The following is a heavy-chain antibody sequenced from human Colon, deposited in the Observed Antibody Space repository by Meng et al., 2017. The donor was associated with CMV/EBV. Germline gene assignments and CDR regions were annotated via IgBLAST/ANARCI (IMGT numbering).Heavy chain of an antibody. J-gene: IGHJ4*02. V-gene: IGHV3-30*02. D-gene: IGHD3-10*01. CDR1: EFIFNYYG. Sequence: GESLKISCAAPEFIFNYYGMHWLRQAPGKGLEWLSFIDIDGTQRHNADIVWGRFIVSKDKLKNTVFLEMNSLRVGDTAVYYCVGHQGGPRDGVRLVWGQGTQVTVSS. CDR2: IDIDGTQR. CDR3: VGHQGGPRDGVRLV.